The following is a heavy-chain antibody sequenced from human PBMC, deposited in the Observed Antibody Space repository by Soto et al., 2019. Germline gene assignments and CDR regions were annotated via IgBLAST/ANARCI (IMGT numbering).Heavy chain of an antibody. J-gene: IGHJ4*02. CDR1: GFTFSDHY. D-gene: IGHD2-15*01. CDR3: ARGFCSGATCYSGDY. Sequence: EVQLVESGGDLVQPGGSLRLSCAGSGFTFSDHYLDWVRQAPGKGLEWVGRTRNKARSYTTEYVASVKGRFTISRDDSKNSVYLQMSSLKTEDTAVYYCARGFCSGATCYSGDYWGQGTLVTVSS. CDR2: TRNKARSYTT. V-gene: IGHV3-72*01.